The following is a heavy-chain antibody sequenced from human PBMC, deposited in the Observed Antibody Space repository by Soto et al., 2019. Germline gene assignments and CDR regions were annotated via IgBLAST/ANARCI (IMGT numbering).Heavy chain of an antibody. Sequence: QLQLQESGPGLVKPSETLSLTCAVSGGSISGSYYYWAWLRRSPGKGPEWIGSVFYTGFTSYNPSLESRVSVSVDTSKSQFSLKLSAVTAADTAVYYCATSQKGYNWNYFDHWGQGALVTVSS. CDR1: GGSISGSYYY. J-gene: IGHJ4*02. CDR3: ATSQKGYNWNYFDH. D-gene: IGHD1-20*01. V-gene: IGHV4-39*01. CDR2: VFYTGFT.